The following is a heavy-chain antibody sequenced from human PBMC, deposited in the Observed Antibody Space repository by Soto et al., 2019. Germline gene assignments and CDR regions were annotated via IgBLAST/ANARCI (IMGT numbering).Heavy chain of an antibody. CDR1: GYTFTSYD. CDR2: MNPNSGNT. D-gene: IGHD3-10*01. J-gene: IGHJ6*02. CDR3: AREASWVRGFYYYYYGLDV. Sequence: ASVKVSCKASGYTFTSYDINWVRQATGQGLEWMGWMNPNSGNTGYAQKFQGRVTMTRNTSIIKAYMELSSLRSEDTAVYYCAREASWVRGFYYYYYGLDVWGQGTMVTVSS. V-gene: IGHV1-8*01.